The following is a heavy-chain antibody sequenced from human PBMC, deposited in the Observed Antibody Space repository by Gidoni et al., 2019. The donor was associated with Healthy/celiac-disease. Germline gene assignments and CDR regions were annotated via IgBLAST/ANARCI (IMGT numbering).Heavy chain of an antibody. Sequence: QVQLVQSGAAVKTPGSSVKVSCKASRGTFSSYTISWVRQAPGQGLEWMGRIIPILGIANYGQKFQGRGTMTADKSTSTAYMELSSLRAEDTAVYYCAAKPGIQLRAWDYWGQGTLVTVSS. CDR2: IIPILGIA. V-gene: IGHV1-69*02. J-gene: IGHJ4*02. D-gene: IGHD5-18*01. CDR3: AAKPGIQLRAWDY. CDR1: RGTFSSYT.